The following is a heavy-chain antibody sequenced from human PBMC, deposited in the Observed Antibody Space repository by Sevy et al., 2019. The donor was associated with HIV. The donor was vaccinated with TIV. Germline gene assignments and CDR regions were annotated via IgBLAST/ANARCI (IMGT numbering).Heavy chain of an antibody. Sequence: GSLRLSCAASGFTFSDYWMNWVRQAPGKGLEWVAHIKQDGSEKHYVDSVKGRFTISRDNSKNSVYLQMNSLRAEDTAVYFCAREGYYDYIWGSYRYFNDYWGQGTLVTVSS. CDR3: AREGYYDYIWGSYRYFNDY. D-gene: IGHD3-16*02. CDR2: IKQDGSEK. CDR1: GFTFSDYW. J-gene: IGHJ4*02. V-gene: IGHV3-7*03.